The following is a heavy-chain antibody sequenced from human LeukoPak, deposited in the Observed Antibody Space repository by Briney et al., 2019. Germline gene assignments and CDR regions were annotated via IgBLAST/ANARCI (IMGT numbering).Heavy chain of an antibody. J-gene: IGHJ4*02. CDR2: IYSDGST. V-gene: IGHV3-53*01. D-gene: IGHD6-19*01. CDR3: ARSGTGWFDF. Sequence: PGESLRLSCAASGFTVSRTFMSWVRQAPGKGLEWVSVIYSDGSTYYADSVKGRSTISRDNSKNTVYFQMNSLRVEDTAVYYWARSGTGWFDFWGQGTLVTVS. CDR1: GFTVSRTF.